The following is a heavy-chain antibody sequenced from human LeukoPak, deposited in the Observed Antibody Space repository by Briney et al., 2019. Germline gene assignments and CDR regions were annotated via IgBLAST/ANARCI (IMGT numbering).Heavy chain of an antibody. CDR3: AKDHMSSPVTYGYSFDS. V-gene: IGHV3-23*01. CDR2: ISGSGVST. CDR1: GFTFNIYA. D-gene: IGHD5-18*01. J-gene: IGHJ4*02. Sequence: GGSLRLSCAASGFTFNIYAMNWVRQAPGKGLEWVAAISGSGVSTRDADSVKGRFTISRDNSKNTLYLQMSSLRAEDTAVYYCAKDHMSSPVTYGYSFDSWGQGTLVTVSP.